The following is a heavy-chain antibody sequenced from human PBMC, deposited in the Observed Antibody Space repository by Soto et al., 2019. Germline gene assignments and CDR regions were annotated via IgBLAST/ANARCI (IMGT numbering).Heavy chain of an antibody. V-gene: IGHV1-18*01. D-gene: IGHD3-3*01. CDR3: ARDHYDFWSGYYRN. Sequence: ASVKVSWKASGYTFTSYGISWVRQAPGQGLEWMGWISAYNGNTNYAQKLQGRVTMTTDTSTSTAYMELRSLRSDDTAVYYCARDHYDFWSGYYRNWGQGTLVTVSS. J-gene: IGHJ4*02. CDR2: ISAYNGNT. CDR1: GYTFTSYG.